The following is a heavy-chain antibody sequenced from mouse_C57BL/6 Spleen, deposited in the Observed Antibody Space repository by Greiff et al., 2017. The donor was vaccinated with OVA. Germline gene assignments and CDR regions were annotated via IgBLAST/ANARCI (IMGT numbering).Heavy chain of an antibody. V-gene: IGHV1-15*01. CDR3: TRWYYGSSHYFDY. CDR2: IDPETGGT. Sequence: QVQLQQSGAELVRPGASVTLSCKASGYTFPDYEMHWVKQTPVHGLEWIGAIDPETGGTAYNQKFKGKAILTADKSSSTAYMELRSLTSEDSAVYYCTRWYYGSSHYFDYWGQGTTLTVSS. CDR1: GYTFPDYE. D-gene: IGHD1-1*01. J-gene: IGHJ2*01.